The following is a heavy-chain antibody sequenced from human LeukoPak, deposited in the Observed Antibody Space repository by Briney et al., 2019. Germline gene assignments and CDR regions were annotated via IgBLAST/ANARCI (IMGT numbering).Heavy chain of an antibody. J-gene: IGHJ4*02. Sequence: ASVKVSCKASGYTFTGYYMHWVRQAPGQGLEWMGWINPNSGGTNYAQKFQGWVTMTRDTSISTAYMELSRLRSDDTAVYYCARTPRHCSGGSCYSGVYFDYWGQGTLVTVSS. CDR1: GYTFTGYY. CDR2: INPNSGGT. V-gene: IGHV1-2*04. CDR3: ARTPRHCSGGSCYSGVYFDY. D-gene: IGHD2-15*01.